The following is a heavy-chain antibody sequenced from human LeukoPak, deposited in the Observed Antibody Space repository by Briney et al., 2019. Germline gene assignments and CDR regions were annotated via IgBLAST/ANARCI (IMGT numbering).Heavy chain of an antibody. J-gene: IGHJ5*02. D-gene: IGHD3-10*01. V-gene: IGHV4-39*07. Sequence: SETLSLTCTVSGGSISSSSYYWGWIRQPPGKGLEWIGSIYYSGSTYYNPSLKSRVTISVDTSKNQFSLKLSSVTAADTAVYYCAVFYYGSGTSWFDPWGQGTLVTVSS. CDR1: GGSISSSSYY. CDR2: IYYSGST. CDR3: AVFYYGSGTSWFDP.